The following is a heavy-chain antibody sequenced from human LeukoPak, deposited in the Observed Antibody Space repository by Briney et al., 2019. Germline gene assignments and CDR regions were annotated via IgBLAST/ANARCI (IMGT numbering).Heavy chain of an antibody. V-gene: IGHV1-8*02. CDR1: GYTFTSYG. Sequence: ASVKVSCKASGYTFTSYGISWVRQATGRGLEWMGWMNPNSGNTGYAQKFQGRVTMTRNTSISTAYMELSSLRSEDTAVYYCARGMVGAPPSFDYWGQGTLVTVSS. D-gene: IGHD1-26*01. J-gene: IGHJ4*02. CDR2: MNPNSGNT. CDR3: ARGMVGAPPSFDY.